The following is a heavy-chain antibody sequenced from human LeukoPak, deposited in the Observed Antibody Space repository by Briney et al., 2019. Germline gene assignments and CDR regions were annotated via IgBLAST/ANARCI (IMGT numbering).Heavy chain of an antibody. CDR2: INPNSGGT. D-gene: IGHD5-18*01. CDR1: GYTFAGYY. V-gene: IGHV1-2*02. CDR3: ARALMDTTLIIRFDS. Sequence: VASVKVSCKASGYTFAGYYMHWVRQAPGQGLEWMGWINPNSGGTNYAQKFQGRVTMTRDTSISTAYMELSSLRSEDTAVYYCARALMDTTLIIRFDSWGQGTLVTVSS. J-gene: IGHJ5*01.